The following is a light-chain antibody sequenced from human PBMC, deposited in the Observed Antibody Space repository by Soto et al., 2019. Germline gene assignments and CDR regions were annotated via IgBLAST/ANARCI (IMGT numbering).Light chain of an antibody. Sequence: QSVLTQPPSASGTPGQRVTISCSGSSSNIGNNYVYWYQQFPGTAPKLLIYRNNQRPSGVPDRFSGSKSGTSASLAISGLRSEDEADYHCAAWDDSLSGPVFGGGTKVTVL. CDR3: AAWDDSLSGPV. J-gene: IGLJ3*02. CDR2: RNN. V-gene: IGLV1-47*01. CDR1: SSNIGNNY.